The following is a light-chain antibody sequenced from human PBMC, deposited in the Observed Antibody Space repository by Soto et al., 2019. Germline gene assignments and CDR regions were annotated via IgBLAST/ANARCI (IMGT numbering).Light chain of an antibody. CDR2: AAS. Sequence: DIQMTQSPSSLSASVGDRVTITCRASQGISTHLAWYQQKPEKVPNLLIYAASTLQSRVPSRFSASGSGTDFPMTIRSLQAEAVATCYCQKYNSAPWTFGQGTKVEIK. V-gene: IGKV1-27*01. CDR3: QKYNSAPWT. CDR1: QGISTH. J-gene: IGKJ1*01.